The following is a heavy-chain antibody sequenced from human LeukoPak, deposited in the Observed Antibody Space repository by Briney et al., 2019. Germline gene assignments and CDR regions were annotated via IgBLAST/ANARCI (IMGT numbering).Heavy chain of an antibody. CDR1: GFTFSSYA. D-gene: IGHD6-13*01. CDR3: APSPSSLAAAGPNWFDP. Sequence: GGSLRLSCAASGFTFSSYAMSWVRQAPGKGLECVAAISGSGRSTYYADSVTGRFTISRDNSKNTLYLQMNSLRAEDTAVYYCAPSPSSLAAAGPNWFDPWGQGTLVTVSS. J-gene: IGHJ5*02. V-gene: IGHV3-23*01. CDR2: ISGSGRST.